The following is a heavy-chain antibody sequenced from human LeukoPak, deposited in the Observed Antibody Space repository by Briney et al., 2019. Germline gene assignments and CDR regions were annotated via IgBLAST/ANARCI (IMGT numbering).Heavy chain of an antibody. CDR1: GFTFSSYG. V-gene: IGHV3-23*01. J-gene: IGHJ4*02. CDR2: ISGRGDST. D-gene: IGHD5-24*01. CDR3: AKGHGYNDYYFDY. Sequence: GGSLRLSCAASGFTFSSYGMSWVRQAPGKGLEWVSAISGRGDSTYYADSVKGRFTLSRDNSKNTLYLQMNSLRAEDTAVYYCAKGHGYNDYYFDYWGQGTLVTVSS.